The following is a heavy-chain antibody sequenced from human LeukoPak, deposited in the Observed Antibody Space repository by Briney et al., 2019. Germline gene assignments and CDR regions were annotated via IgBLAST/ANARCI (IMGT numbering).Heavy chain of an antibody. V-gene: IGHV3-30*01. D-gene: IGHD5-18*01. J-gene: IGHJ4*02. CDR3: ATPPRVHTAMAPIDY. CDR2: ISYDGSNK. CDR1: GFTFSSYA. Sequence: PGGSLRLSCAASGFTFSSYAMHWVRQAPGKGLEWVAVISYDGSNKYYADSVKGRFTISRDNSKNTLYLQMNSLRAEDTAVYYCATPPRVHTAMAPIDYWGQGTLVPVSS.